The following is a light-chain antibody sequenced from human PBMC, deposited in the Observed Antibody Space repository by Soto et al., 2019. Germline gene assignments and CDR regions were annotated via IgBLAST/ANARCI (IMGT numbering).Light chain of an antibody. CDR3: QQYNSYLWT. Sequence: DVQMTQSPSTLSASVGDRVTITCRASQSVSIWLAWYQQKPGKAPKLLIYKASSLESGVPSRFSGSGSGAEFPLTISSLQPDDFATYYCQQYNSYLWTFGQGTKVEIK. J-gene: IGKJ1*01. CDR1: QSVSIW. V-gene: IGKV1-5*03. CDR2: KAS.